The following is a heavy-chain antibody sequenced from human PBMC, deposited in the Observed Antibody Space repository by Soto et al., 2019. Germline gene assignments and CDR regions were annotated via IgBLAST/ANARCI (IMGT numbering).Heavy chain of an antibody. Sequence: QVQLVQSGAEVKKPESSVKVSCKAPGGTFSTYAISWVRQAPGQGLEWMGGIIPMFGTANYAQRFQDRVTITANESTNTVYMELSSLRSEDTAVYFCASGIPLWLRRINTGYSGWRHGPLVTVSS. V-gene: IGHV1-69*12. CDR3: ASGIPLWLRRINTGYSG. CDR1: GGTFSTYA. CDR2: IIPMFGTA. J-gene: IGHJ4*01. D-gene: IGHD5-12*01.